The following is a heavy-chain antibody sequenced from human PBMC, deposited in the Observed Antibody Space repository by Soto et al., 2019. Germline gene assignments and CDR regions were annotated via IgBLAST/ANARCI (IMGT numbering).Heavy chain of an antibody. CDR2: IIPFYDKP. CDR3: ARGYRELFFYAMDV. Sequence: QVELVQSGIEVKNPGSSVKVSCKASGDTFSNYAINWVRQAPGQGLEWMGGIIPFYDKPNCAENFLGRVTISADKFTATAYLEVSSLRSEDTAVYFCARGYRELFFYAMDVWGRGTPVIVSS. J-gene: IGHJ6*02. D-gene: IGHD3-10*01. V-gene: IGHV1-69*06. CDR1: GDTFSNYA.